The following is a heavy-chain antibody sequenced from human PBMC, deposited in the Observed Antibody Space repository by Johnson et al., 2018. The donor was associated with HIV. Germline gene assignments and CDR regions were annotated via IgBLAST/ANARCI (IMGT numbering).Heavy chain of an antibody. D-gene: IGHD4-17*01. CDR3: ARGVPDYVDAFDI. Sequence: VQLVESGGGVVQPGRSLRLSCAASRFTFRTYTMHWVRQAPGKELEWVALISYDGYNSYYADSVKGRFTISRDNSKNTLYLQMNSLRAEDTAVYYCARGVPDYVDAFDIWGQGTMVTVSS. CDR2: ISYDGYNS. J-gene: IGHJ3*02. CDR1: RFTFRTYT. V-gene: IGHV3-30*14.